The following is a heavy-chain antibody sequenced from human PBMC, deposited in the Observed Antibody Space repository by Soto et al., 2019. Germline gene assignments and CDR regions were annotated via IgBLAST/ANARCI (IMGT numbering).Heavy chain of an antibody. V-gene: IGHV3-21*01. J-gene: IGHJ6*02. CDR3: ARDRGYDAHDYYYNAMDG. Sequence: EVQLVESGGGLVKPGVSLRLSCVASGFTFRTYTMNWVRQAPGKGLEWVSGIRGFSPYTFYAESVKGRFTISRDNAKNSLYLQMNSLGVEDTAVYYCARDRGYDAHDYYYNAMDGWGQGTTVTVSS. CDR1: GFTFRTYT. D-gene: IGHD2-15*01. CDR2: IRGFSPYT.